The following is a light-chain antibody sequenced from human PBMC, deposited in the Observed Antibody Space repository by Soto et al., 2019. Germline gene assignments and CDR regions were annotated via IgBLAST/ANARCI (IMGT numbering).Light chain of an antibody. CDR2: GAS. V-gene: IGKV3-11*01. J-gene: IGKJ1*01. CDR3: QQRFNSWT. CDR1: QSVGSF. Sequence: EIVLTQSPATLSLSPGESATLSCRASQSVGSFLAWYQQTPGQTPRLLIYGASNRATGIPARFSARGSGTDFTLTISSLEPEDSAVYYCQQRFNSWTFGQGTKVEI.